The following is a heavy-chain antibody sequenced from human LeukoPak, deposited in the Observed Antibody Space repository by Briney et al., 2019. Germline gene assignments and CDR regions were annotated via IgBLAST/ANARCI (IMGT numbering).Heavy chain of an antibody. D-gene: IGHD2-2*03. CDR1: GFTFSSYA. V-gene: IGHV3-23*01. CDR2: ISGSGGST. J-gene: IGHJ4*02. CDR3: ANSGYCSSTSCFFDY. Sequence: GGSLRLSCAASGFTFSSYAMSWVRQAPGKGLEWVSAISGSGGSTYYADSVKGWFTISRDNSKNTLYLQMNSLRAEDTAVYYCANSGYCSSTSCFFDYWGQGTLVTVSS.